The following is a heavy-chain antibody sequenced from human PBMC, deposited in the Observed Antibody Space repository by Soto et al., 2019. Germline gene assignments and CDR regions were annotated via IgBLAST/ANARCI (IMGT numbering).Heavy chain of an antibody. Sequence: GASVKVSCKASGGTFSSYAISWVRQAPGQGLERMGGFIPIFGTANYAQKFQGRVTITADESTSTAYMELSSLRSEDTAVYYCAERGYSYGHGSYYYYGMDVWGQGTTVTVSS. J-gene: IGHJ6*02. CDR1: GGTFSSYA. CDR3: AERGYSYGHGSYYYYGMDV. CDR2: FIPIFGTA. V-gene: IGHV1-69*13. D-gene: IGHD5-18*01.